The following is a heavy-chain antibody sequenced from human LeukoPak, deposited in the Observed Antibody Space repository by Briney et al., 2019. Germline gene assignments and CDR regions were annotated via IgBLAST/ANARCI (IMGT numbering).Heavy chain of an antibody. CDR3: ARDLGRRAMAIVVVPVEAYWFDP. Sequence: SETLSLTCTVSGFSISSGHYWGWIRQPPGKGLEWIGTIYHSGSTYYNPSLKSRVTISVDTSMNQFSLKLSSVTAADTAVYYCARDLGRRAMAIVVVPVEAYWFDPWGQGTLVTVSS. V-gene: IGHV4-38-2*02. CDR1: GFSISSGHY. D-gene: IGHD2-21*02. CDR2: IYHSGST. J-gene: IGHJ5*02.